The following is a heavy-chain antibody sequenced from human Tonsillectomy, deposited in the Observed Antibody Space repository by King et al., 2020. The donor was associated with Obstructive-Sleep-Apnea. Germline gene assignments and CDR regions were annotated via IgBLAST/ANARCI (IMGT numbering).Heavy chain of an antibody. CDR1: GFTFTSYG. V-gene: IGHV3-23*04. J-gene: IGHJ3*02. CDR2: ISSRGTT. Sequence: VQLVESGGGLVQPGGSLRLSCAASGFTFTSYGMSWVRQAPGKGLEWVSSISSRGTTYYADSVKGRLTISRDNSNNTLYLQINSLRVEATAVYYWAKILGSMGIPEYSSSWYSGDAVDIWGQGTMVTVSS. D-gene: IGHD6-13*01. CDR3: AKILGSMGIPEYSSSWYSGDAVDI.